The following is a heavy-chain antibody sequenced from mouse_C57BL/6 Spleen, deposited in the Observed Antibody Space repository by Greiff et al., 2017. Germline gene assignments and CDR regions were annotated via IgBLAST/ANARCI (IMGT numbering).Heavy chain of an antibody. J-gene: IGHJ3*01. CDR3: ARSLITTVVPSWFAY. CDR1: GYAFTNYL. V-gene: IGHV1-54*01. Sequence: QVQLQQSGAELVRPGTSVKVSCKASGYAFTNYLIEWVKQRPGQGLEWIGVINPGSGGNNYNEKFKGKATLTADKSSSTAYMQLSSLTSEDSAVYFCARSLITTVVPSWFAYWGQGTLVTVSA. D-gene: IGHD1-1*01. CDR2: INPGSGGN.